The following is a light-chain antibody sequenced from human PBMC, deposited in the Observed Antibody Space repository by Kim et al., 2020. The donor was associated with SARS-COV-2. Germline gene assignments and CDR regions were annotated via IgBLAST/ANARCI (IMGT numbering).Light chain of an antibody. CDR3: SSYTSSSTLVV. J-gene: IGLJ2*01. Sequence: QAMNISSTGTSSDVGEYNYVSWYQQHPGKAPKLMIYDVSNRPSGVSNRFSGSKSGNTASLTISGLQAEDEADYYCSSYTSSSTLVVFGGGTQLTVL. CDR1: SSDVGEYNY. CDR2: DVS. V-gene: IGLV2-14*03.